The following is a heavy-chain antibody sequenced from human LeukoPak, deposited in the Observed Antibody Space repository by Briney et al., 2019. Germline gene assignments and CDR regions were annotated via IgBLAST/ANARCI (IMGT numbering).Heavy chain of an antibody. V-gene: IGHV4-34*01. D-gene: IGHD3-16*01. J-gene: IGHJ4*02. CDR3: ARGWGGFGY. Sequence: SETLSLTCAVYGGSFSGYYWSWIRQPPGKGLEWIGEINHSGSTNYNPSLKSRVTISVDTSKNQFSLKLSSVTAADTAVYYCARGWGGFGYWGQGTLVTVSS. CDR2: INHSGST. CDR1: GGSFSGYY.